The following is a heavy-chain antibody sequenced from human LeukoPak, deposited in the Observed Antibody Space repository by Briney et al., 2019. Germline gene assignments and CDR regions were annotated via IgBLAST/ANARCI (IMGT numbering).Heavy chain of an antibody. CDR3: ANRGIVGEFDY. CDR2: ISYDGSNK. CDR1: GFTFSSYG. J-gene: IGHJ4*02. Sequence: GGSLRLSCAASGFTFSSYGMHWVRQAPGKGLEWVAVISYDGSNKYYADSVKGRFTISRDNSKNTLYLQMNSLRAEDTAVYYCANRGIVGEFDYWGQGTLVTVSS. D-gene: IGHD1-26*01. V-gene: IGHV3-30*18.